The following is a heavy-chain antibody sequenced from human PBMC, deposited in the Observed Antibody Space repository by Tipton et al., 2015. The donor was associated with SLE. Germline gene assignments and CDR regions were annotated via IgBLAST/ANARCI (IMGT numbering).Heavy chain of an antibody. CDR1: GGSLRGYW. D-gene: IGHD3-3*01. Sequence: TLSLTCTVYGGSLRGYWWSWIRQSPRKGLEWIGEIYPTGRTDYNPSLMSRVTISVDTSKNQFSLGLSSVTAADTAVYYCVHRGHGVGVWGQGTTVTVSS. CDR2: IYPTGRT. CDR3: VHRGHGVGV. J-gene: IGHJ6*02. V-gene: IGHV4-34*01.